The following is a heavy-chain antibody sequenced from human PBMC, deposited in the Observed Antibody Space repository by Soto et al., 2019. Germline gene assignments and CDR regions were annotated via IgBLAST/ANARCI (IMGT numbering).Heavy chain of an antibody. CDR3: ARLDLPEYYFDY. CDR1: GGSISSYY. CDR2: IYYSGSTNYNT. V-gene: IGHV4-59*08. Sequence: SETLSLTCTVSGGSISSYYWSWIRQPPGKGLEWIGYIYYSGSTNYNTNYNPSLKSRVTISVDTSKNQFSLKLSSVTAADTAVYYCARLDLPEYYFDYWGQGTLVTVSS. J-gene: IGHJ4*02.